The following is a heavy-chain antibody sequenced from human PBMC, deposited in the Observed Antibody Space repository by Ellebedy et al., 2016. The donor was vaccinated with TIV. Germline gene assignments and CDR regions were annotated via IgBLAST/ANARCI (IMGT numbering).Heavy chain of an antibody. Sequence: ASVKVSCXASGYTFTSYYMHWVRQAPGQGLEWMGIINPSGGSTSYAQKFQGRVTMTEDTSTDTAYMELSSLRSEDTAVYYCATFSYPDAFDIWGQGTMVTVSS. J-gene: IGHJ3*02. CDR2: INPSGGST. CDR3: ATFSYPDAFDI. CDR1: GYTFTSYY. V-gene: IGHV1-46*01. D-gene: IGHD5-18*01.